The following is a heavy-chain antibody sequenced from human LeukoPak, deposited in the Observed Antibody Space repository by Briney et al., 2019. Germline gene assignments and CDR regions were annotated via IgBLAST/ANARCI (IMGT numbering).Heavy chain of an antibody. CDR2: INPNSGGA. J-gene: IGHJ4*02. V-gene: IGHV1-2*02. Sequence: RASVKVSCKASGYTFTGYYMHWVRQAPGQGLEWMGWINPNSGGANYAQKLRGRVTMTTDTSTSTAYMELRSLRSDDTAVYYCARVRSGSYYRYFDYWGQGTLVTVSS. D-gene: IGHD1-26*01. CDR1: GYTFTGYY. CDR3: ARVRSGSYYRYFDY.